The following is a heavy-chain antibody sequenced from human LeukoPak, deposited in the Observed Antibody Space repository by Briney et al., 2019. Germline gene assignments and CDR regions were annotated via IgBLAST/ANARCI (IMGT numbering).Heavy chain of an antibody. CDR3: AKDLGLLWFGNQYYFDY. CDR2: ISGSGGST. D-gene: IGHD3-10*01. J-gene: IGHJ4*02. V-gene: IGHV3-23*01. CDR1: GFTFSSYA. Sequence: GGSLRLSCAAPGFTFSSYAMSWVRQAPGKGLEWVSAISGSGGSTYYADSVKGRFTISRDNSKNTLYLQMNSLRAEDTAVYYCAKDLGLLWFGNQYYFDYWGQGTLVTVSS.